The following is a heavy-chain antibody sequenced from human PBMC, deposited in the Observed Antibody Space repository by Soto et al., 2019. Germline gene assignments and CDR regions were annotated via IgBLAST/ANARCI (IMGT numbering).Heavy chain of an antibody. D-gene: IGHD4-17*01. Sequence: QVQVQESGPGLVKPSETLSLTCSVSGGSMSKFYWSWIRKTAGKGLEWMGRVYATGTSDNNPSLRSRIAMSVDISKKKFSLRLRSVTDADTCVYYCVRDGSKTLRDCFDPWGQGILVTVSS. CDR1: GGSMSKFY. J-gene: IGHJ5*02. V-gene: IGHV4-4*07. CDR2: VYATGTS. CDR3: VRDGSKTLRDCFDP.